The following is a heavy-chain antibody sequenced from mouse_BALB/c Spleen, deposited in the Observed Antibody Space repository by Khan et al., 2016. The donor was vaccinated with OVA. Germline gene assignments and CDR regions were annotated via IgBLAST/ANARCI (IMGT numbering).Heavy chain of an antibody. Sequence: EVELVESGGGLVQPGGSLKLSCVASGFTFSNYFMSWVRQTPEKRLEWVAYISTGGGTTYYPDTVKGRFTISRDNAKNTLHLQMSSLKSEDTAMYYCARQSQTGGYFDYWGQGTTLTVAS. CDR3: ARQSQTGGYFDY. CDR2: ISTGGGTT. CDR1: GFTFSNYF. V-gene: IGHV5-12-2*01. J-gene: IGHJ2*01.